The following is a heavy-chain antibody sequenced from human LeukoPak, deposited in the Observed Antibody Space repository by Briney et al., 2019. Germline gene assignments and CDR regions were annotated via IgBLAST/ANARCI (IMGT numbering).Heavy chain of an antibody. J-gene: IGHJ4*02. V-gene: IGHV4-34*01. CDR3: ARGQFQRDY. Sequence: SETLSLTCAVYGGSFSGYFWSWIRQPPGKGLEWIGEVNHSGRTNYNPSLKSRVTISVDTSKNQFSLNLRSVTAADTAVYYCARGQFQRDYWGRGTLVTVSS. CDR1: GGSFSGYF. CDR2: VNHSGRT.